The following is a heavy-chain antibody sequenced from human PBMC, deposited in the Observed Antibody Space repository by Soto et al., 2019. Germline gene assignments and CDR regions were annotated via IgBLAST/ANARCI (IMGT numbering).Heavy chain of an antibody. CDR3: VRGPSDHKLRLVEWPYGDY. CDR1: GFIVSSNQ. V-gene: IGHV3-53*01. Sequence: ESGGGLIQPGGSLRLSCVASGFIVSSNQMSWVRQAPGKGLEWVSVIYSGHTTYYADSVEGRFTISRDDSKNTLYLQMNILRVEDTAVYYCVRGPSDHKLRLVEWPYGDYWGQGALVTVSS. CDR2: IYSGHTT. D-gene: IGHD3-3*01. J-gene: IGHJ4*02.